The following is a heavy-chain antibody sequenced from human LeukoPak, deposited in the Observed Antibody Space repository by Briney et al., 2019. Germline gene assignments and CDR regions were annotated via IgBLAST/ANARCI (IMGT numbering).Heavy chain of an antibody. J-gene: IGHJ5*02. Sequence: GASVKVSCKASGYTFTGYYMHWVGQAPGQGVEGMGRINANSGGTKYAQKVQGRVTMTRDTYNRTAYMELSRLRWDDTDVCYGAIKRANWFDPWGQGTLVTVSS. D-gene: IGHD6-25*01. CDR2: INANSGGT. V-gene: IGHV1-2*05. CDR1: GYTFTGYY. CDR3: AIKRANWFDP.